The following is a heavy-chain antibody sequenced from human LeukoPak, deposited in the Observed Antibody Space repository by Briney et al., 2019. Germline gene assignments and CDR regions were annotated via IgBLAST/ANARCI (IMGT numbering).Heavy chain of an antibody. D-gene: IGHD2-2*01. Sequence: SETLSLTCTVSGGSISSYYWSWIRQPAGKGLELIGRIYTSGSTNYNPSLKSRVTMSVDTSKNQFSLKLSSVTAADTAVYYCARDLVVPAAMHYYMDVWGKGTTVTVSS. V-gene: IGHV4-4*07. J-gene: IGHJ6*03. CDR2: IYTSGST. CDR1: GGSISSYY. CDR3: ARDLVVPAAMHYYMDV.